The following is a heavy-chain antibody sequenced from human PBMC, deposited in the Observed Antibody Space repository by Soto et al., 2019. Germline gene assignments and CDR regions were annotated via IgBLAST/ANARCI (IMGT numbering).Heavy chain of an antibody. CDR2: IYYSGST. D-gene: IGHD3-3*01. Sequence: SETLSLTCTVSGGSISSSSYYWGWVRQPPGKGLEWIGSIYYSGSTYYNPSLKSRVTISVDTSKNQFSLKLSSVTAADTAVYYCARVKGFWSGYYYYYYGMDVWGQGTTVT. CDR1: GGSISSSSYY. V-gene: IGHV4-39*01. CDR3: ARVKGFWSGYYYYYYGMDV. J-gene: IGHJ6*02.